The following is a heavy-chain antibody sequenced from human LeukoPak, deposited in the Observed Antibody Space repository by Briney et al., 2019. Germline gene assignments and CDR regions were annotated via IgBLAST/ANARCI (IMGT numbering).Heavy chain of an antibody. CDR2: IKQDGSKK. V-gene: IGHV3-7*04. CDR1: GFPFSSYW. J-gene: IGHJ4*02. Sequence: GGSLRLSCVASGFPFSSYWMTWVRQAPGKGLEWVANIKQDGSKKSYVGSVKGRFTISRDNAKNSLCLQMNSLRAEDTAIYYCTRVGYIDEGIDYWGQGTLVTVSS. D-gene: IGHD5-24*01. CDR3: TRVGYIDEGIDY.